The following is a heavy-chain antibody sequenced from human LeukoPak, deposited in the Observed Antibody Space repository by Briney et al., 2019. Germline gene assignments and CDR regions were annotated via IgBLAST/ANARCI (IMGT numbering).Heavy chain of an antibody. CDR2: ISSGGGGT. V-gene: IGHV3-23*01. Sequence: GGPLRLSGAASGFTFSISAMNWVRQSPGKGLEWVSAISSGGGGTYYADSVKGRFTISRDNSKNTLFLQMSSLRAEDTAVYFCAKGYCSGGTCSGKYYFDYWSQGTLVTVSS. CDR3: AKGYCSGGTCSGKYYFDY. D-gene: IGHD2-15*01. J-gene: IGHJ4*02. CDR1: GFTFSISA.